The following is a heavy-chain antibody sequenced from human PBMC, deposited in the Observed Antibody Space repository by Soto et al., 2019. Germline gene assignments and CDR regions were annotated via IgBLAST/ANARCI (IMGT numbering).Heavy chain of an antibody. CDR2: ISYDGSNK. V-gene: IGHV3-30-3*01. CDR1: GFTFSSYA. J-gene: IGHJ6*02. Sequence: ESGGGVVQPGRSLRLSCAASGFTFSSYAMHWVRQAPGKGLEWVAVISYDGSNKYYADSVKGRFTISRDNSKNTLYLQMNSLRAEDTAVYYCARGRANYDFWSGYAEFYGMDVWGQGTTVTVSS. D-gene: IGHD3-3*01. CDR3: ARGRANYDFWSGYAEFYGMDV.